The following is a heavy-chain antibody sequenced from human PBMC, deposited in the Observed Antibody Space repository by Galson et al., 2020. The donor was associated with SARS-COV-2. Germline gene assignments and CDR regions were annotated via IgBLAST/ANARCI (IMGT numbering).Heavy chain of an antibody. CDR2: IYHTGST. CDR1: GFSISSGYY. CDR3: ARDFIGGYHP. D-gene: IGHD3-22*01. Sequence: SETLSLTCSVSGFSISSGYYWGWIRQSPGEGLVWIATIYHTGSTYFNPSLKSRVTISIDTSRNQFSLNLSSVTAADTAMYYCARDFIGGYHPWGQGTLVTVSS. V-gene: IGHV4-38-2*02. J-gene: IGHJ5*02.